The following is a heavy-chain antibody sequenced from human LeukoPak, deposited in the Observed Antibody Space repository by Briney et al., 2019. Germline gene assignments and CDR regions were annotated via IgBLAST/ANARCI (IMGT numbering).Heavy chain of an antibody. D-gene: IGHD3-3*01. CDR2: NSGSGGST. CDR1: GFTFSSYA. J-gene: IGHJ4*02. Sequence: GGPLRLSCAASGFTFSSYAMSWVHQAPGKGLEWVSANSGSGGSTYYADSVKGRFTISRDNSKNTLYLQMNSLRAEDTAVYYCANMGDFWSLYYFDYWGQGTLVTVSS. V-gene: IGHV3-23*01. CDR3: ANMGDFWSLYYFDY.